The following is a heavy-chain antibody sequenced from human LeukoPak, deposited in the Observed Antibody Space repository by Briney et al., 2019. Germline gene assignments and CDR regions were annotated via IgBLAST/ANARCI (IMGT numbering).Heavy chain of an antibody. CDR3: AKITYYDILTGYQIDY. J-gene: IGHJ4*02. D-gene: IGHD3-9*01. CDR1: GFTFDDYA. Sequence: SGRSLRLSCAASGFTFDDYAMHWVRQAPGKGLEWVSGISWNSGSIGYADSVKGRFTISRDNAKNSLYLQMNSLRAEDTAVYYCAKITYYDILTGYQIDYWGQGTLVTVSS. V-gene: IGHV3-9*01. CDR2: ISWNSGSI.